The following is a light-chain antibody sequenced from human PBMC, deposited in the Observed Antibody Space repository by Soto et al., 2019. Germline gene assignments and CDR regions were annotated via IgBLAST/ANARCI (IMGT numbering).Light chain of an antibody. V-gene: IGKV3-15*01. J-gene: IGKJ4*01. CDR3: QQYNSWPLT. CDR1: QSVFTN. Sequence: EIVMTQSPATLSVSPGDRATLSCRASQSVFTNLAWYQQKPGQAPRLLIYGASTRATGIPARFSGSGSGTEFTLTISSLQSEDFAVYYCQQYNSWPLTFGGGTKVEFK. CDR2: GAS.